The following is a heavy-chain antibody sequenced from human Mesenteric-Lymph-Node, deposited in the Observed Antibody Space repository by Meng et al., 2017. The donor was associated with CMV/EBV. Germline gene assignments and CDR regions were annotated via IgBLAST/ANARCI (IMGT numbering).Heavy chain of an antibody. J-gene: IGHJ2*01. Sequence: GSLRLSCTVSGGSISSSSYYWGWIRQPPGKGLEWIGSIYYSGSTYYNPSLKSRVTISVDTSKNQFSLKLTSVTAADTAVYYCALTYCAGDCFYGYFDLWGRGTLVTVSS. D-gene: IGHD2-21*01. CDR2: IYYSGST. CDR1: GGSISSSSYY. CDR3: ALTYCAGDCFYGYFDL. V-gene: IGHV4-39*07.